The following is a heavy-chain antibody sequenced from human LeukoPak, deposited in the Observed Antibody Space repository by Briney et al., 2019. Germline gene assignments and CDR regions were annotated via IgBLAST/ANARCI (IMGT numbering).Heavy chain of an antibody. CDR3: ARMSGELLQSFDI. CDR2: IDWDDDK. CDR1: GFSLSTSGMC. J-gene: IGHJ3*02. Sequence: SGPTLVNPTPPLTLTCTFSGFSLSTSGMCVSWMRQPPGKALEWLARIDWDDDKYYSTSLKTRLTISKDTSKNQVVLTMTNMDPVDTATYYCARMSGELLQSFDIWGQGTMVTVSS. V-gene: IGHV2-70*11. D-gene: IGHD1-26*01.